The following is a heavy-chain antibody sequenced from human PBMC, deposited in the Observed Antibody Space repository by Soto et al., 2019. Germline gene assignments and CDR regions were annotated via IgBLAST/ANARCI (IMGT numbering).Heavy chain of an antibody. CDR1: GFTFSSYG. Sequence: PGGSLRLSCAASGFTFSSYGMHWVRQAPGKGLEWVAVIWYDGSNKYYADSVKGRFTISRDNSKNTLYLQMNSLRAEDTAVYYCARDQGGDCSGGSCYVSSYYYYGMDVWGQGTTVTVS. J-gene: IGHJ6*02. CDR3: ARDQGGDCSGGSCYVSSYYYYGMDV. D-gene: IGHD2-15*01. V-gene: IGHV3-33*01. CDR2: IWYDGSNK.